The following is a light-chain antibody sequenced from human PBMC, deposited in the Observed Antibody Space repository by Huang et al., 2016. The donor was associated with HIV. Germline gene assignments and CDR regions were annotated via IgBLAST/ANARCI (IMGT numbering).Light chain of an antibody. J-gene: IGKJ1*01. CDR2: LAS. CDR1: QSLLDSHTYKY. V-gene: IGKV2-28*01. Sequence: EIVMTQSPLFLSVSPGESASISCSSSQSLLDSHTYKYLDWYRQKPGQSPQLLIYLASNLASGVPVKYSGSGSGTNFTLKINTVEPEDAAIYYCMQALQTPRTFGQGTRVEV. CDR3: MQALQTPRT.